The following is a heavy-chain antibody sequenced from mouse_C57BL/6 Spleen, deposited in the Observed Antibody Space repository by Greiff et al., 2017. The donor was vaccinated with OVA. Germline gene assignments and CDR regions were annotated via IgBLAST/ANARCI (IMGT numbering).Heavy chain of an antibody. CDR1: GFTFSSYA. Sequence: EVMLVESGGGLVKPGGSLKLSCAASGFTFSSYAMSWVRQTPEKRLEWVATISDGGSYTYYPDNVKGRFTISRDNAKNNLYLQMSHLKSEDTAMYYCAREGGGNSFDYWGQGTTLTVSS. CDR3: AREGGGNSFDY. V-gene: IGHV5-4*01. J-gene: IGHJ2*01. CDR2: ISDGGSYT.